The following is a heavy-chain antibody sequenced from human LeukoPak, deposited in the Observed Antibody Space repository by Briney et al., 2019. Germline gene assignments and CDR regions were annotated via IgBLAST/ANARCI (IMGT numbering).Heavy chain of an antibody. D-gene: IGHD6-19*01. CDR3: TTYSSGWY. J-gene: IGHJ4*02. CDR2: IRSKTDGGTT. V-gene: IGHV3-15*01. Sequence: GGSLRLSCAASGFTLSNAWMSWVRQAPGMGLEWVGLIRSKTDGGTTDYAAPVKGRFTISRDDSKNTLHLQMNSLKTEDTAVYYCTTYSSGWYWGQGTLVTVSS. CDR1: GFTLSNAW.